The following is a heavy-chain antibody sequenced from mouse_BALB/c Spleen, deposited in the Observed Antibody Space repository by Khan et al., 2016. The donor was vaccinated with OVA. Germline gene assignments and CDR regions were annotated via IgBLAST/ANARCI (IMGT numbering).Heavy chain of an antibody. V-gene: IGHV3-2*02. CDR2: IGYSGST. J-gene: IGHJ2*01. CDR1: GYSITSDYA. Sequence: EVQLQESGPGLLKPSQSLYLSCTVTGYSITSDYAWNWIRQFPGNKLECMAYIGYSGSTTYNPSLRSRISISRDTSKNQLFLQLTSVTTEDTATYYCASWWLLLRNPDYFDYWGQGTTLTVSA. CDR3: ASWWLLLRNPDYFDY. D-gene: IGHD1-1*01.